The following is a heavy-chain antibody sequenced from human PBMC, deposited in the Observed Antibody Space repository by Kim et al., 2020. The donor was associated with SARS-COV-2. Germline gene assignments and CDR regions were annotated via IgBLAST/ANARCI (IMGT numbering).Heavy chain of an antibody. CDR2: ISWNSGSI. J-gene: IGHJ3*02. CDR1: GFTFDDYA. Sequence: GGSLRLSCSASGFTFDDYAMHWVRQAPGKGLEWVSGISWNSGSIGYADSVKGRVTISRDNANNSLYLQMNSLRAEDTALYYCAKAVDIVATIGPDAFDIWRQGTMVTVSS. V-gene: IGHV3-9*01. CDR3: AKAVDIVATIGPDAFDI. D-gene: IGHD5-12*01.